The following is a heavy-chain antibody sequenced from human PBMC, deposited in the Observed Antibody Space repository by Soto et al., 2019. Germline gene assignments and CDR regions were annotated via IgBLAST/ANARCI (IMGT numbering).Heavy chain of an antibody. CDR3: AKARGSSTPAPGSY. Sequence: GGSLRLSCAASGFTFGSYAMSWVRQAPGRGLEWVSAISGSGGSTYYADSVKGRFTISRDNSKNTLYLQMNSLGAEDTAVYYCAKARGSSTPAPGSYWGQGSLVTVSS. V-gene: IGHV3-23*01. J-gene: IGHJ4*02. CDR1: GFTFGSYA. D-gene: IGHD3-16*01. CDR2: ISGSGGST.